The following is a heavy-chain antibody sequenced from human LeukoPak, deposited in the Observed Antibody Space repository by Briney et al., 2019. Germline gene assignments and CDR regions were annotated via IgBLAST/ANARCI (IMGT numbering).Heavy chain of an antibody. J-gene: IGHJ3*02. CDR3: ARDGESSGYYHDAFDI. D-gene: IGHD3-22*01. CDR2: IYYSGST. Sequence: SETLSLTCTVSGGSISSYYWSWIRQPPGKGLEWIGYIYYSGSTNYNPSLKSRVTISVDTSKNQFSLKLSSVTAADTAVYYCARDGESSGYYHDAFDIWGQGTMVTVSS. V-gene: IGHV4-59*01. CDR1: GGSISSYY.